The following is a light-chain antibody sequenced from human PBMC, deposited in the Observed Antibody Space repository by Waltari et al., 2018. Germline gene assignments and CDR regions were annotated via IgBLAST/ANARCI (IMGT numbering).Light chain of an antibody. Sequence: ELVLTQSPGTLSLSQGERATLLCRASQRVSSSYLAWYQQNPGQAPRLLIYGASSRATGIPDRFSGGGSGTDFTLTISRLEPEDFAMYYCHQYANSPLTFGGGTKVEIK. V-gene: IGKV3-20*01. CDR3: HQYANSPLT. CDR1: QRVSSSY. J-gene: IGKJ4*01. CDR2: GAS.